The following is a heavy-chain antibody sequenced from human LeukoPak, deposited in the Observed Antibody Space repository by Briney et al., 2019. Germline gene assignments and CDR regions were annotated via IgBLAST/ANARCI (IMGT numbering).Heavy chain of an antibody. J-gene: IGHJ4*02. D-gene: IGHD6-19*01. V-gene: IGHV4-59*01. CDR3: GRGYGPNSSGWDS. CDR1: GGSISSNY. Sequence: SETLSFTCTVSGGSISSNYWSWIRQPPGKGLEWIGYIYYSGSTNYNPSLKSRVTISVDTSKNQFSLKLTSVTAADTAVYYCGRGYGPNSSGWDSWGQGTLVTVSS. CDR2: IYYSGST.